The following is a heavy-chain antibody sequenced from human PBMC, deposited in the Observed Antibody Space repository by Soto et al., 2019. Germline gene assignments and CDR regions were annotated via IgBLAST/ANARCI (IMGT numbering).Heavy chain of an antibody. V-gene: IGHV3-23*01. J-gene: IGHJ2*01. CDR1: GFTFFTYC. CDR2: IIGTGGTT. CDR3: AAPRSSTGWYFDL. D-gene: IGHD2-2*01. Sequence: PGGSLRLSCAPSGFTFFTYCIHWVRHAPEKGLVWVSRIIGTGGTTDYAGSVKGRFTISRDNSKNTLYLQMNSLRAEDTALDYCAAPRSSTGWYFDLWGRGTLVTVSS.